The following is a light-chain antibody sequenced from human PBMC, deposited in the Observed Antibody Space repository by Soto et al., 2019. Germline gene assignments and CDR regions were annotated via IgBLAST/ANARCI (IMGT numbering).Light chain of an antibody. V-gene: IGKV3-20*01. CDR1: QSINSRY. CDR3: QQFGSSPGFT. Sequence: EIVLTQSPGTLSLSPGERATLSCRASQSINSRYFAWYQQKPGQAPRLLIYGASSGATSIPDRFSGSGSGTVFTITSSRLEPEDFAEYYCQQFGSSPGFTFGPGTKVDIK. CDR2: GAS. J-gene: IGKJ3*01.